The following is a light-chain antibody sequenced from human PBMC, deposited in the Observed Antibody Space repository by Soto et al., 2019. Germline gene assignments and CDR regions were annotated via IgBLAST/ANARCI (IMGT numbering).Light chain of an antibody. V-gene: IGLV3-21*04. CDR1: NIGSKS. J-gene: IGLJ2*01. Sequence: SYELTQPPSVSVAPGKTARITCGGNNIGSKSVHWYQQKPGQAPVLVIYYDSDRPSGIPERFSGSNSGNTATLTISRVDAGDEADYYCQVWDNTSDHVVFGGGTKLTVL. CDR3: QVWDNTSDHVV. CDR2: YDS.